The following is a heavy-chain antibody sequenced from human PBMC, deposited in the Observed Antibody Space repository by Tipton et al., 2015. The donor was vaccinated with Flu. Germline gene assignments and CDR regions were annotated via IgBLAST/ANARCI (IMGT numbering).Heavy chain of an antibody. J-gene: IGHJ5*02. CDR2: IYTSGST. CDR1: GGSISSSSYY. Sequence: TLSLTCTVSGGSISSSSYYWGWIRQPPGKGLEWIGSIYTSGSTDYNPSLKGRVTMSVDTSRNQFSLRLSSVTAADTAVYFCAREAAPTPGAGYQYESWGQGKLVTVSS. D-gene: IGHD3-10*01. CDR3: AREAAPTPGAGYQYES. V-gene: IGHV4-39*07.